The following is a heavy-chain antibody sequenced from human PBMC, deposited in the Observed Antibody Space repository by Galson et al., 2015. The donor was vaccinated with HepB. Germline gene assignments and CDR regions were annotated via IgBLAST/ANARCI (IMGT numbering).Heavy chain of an antibody. J-gene: IGHJ3*01. CDR2: INSDGGNYI. CDR3: ARVFVVVTAEDAFDL. V-gene: IGHV3-21*01. Sequence: SLRLSCAASGFTFTTYDMSWIRQAPGTGLEWVSTINSDGGNYIHYADSVRGRFTISRDNAKNSLYLQMNSLRAEDTAVYYCARVFVVVTAEDAFDLWGQGTMVTVSS. D-gene: IGHD2-21*02. CDR1: GFTFTTYD.